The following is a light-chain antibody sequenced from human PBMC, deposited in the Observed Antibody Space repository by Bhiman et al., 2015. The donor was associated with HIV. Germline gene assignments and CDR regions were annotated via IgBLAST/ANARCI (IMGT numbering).Light chain of an antibody. CDR2: ENN. J-gene: IGLJ2*01. V-gene: IGLV1-51*01. CDR3: ATWDSSLSAEV. CDR1: SSNIGNNY. Sequence: QSVLTQPPSVSAAPGQKVTISCSGGSSNIGNNYVSWYQQFPGTAPKLLIYENNKRPSGIPDRFSASKSGTSATLGITGLQTGDEADYYCATWDSSLSAEVFGGGTKLTVL.